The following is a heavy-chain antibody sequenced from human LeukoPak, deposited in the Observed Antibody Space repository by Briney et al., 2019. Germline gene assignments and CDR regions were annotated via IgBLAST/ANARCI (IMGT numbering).Heavy chain of an antibody. V-gene: IGHV3-30*18. Sequence: LTGGSLRLSCAASGFTFSSYGVHWVRQAPGKGLEWVAVISYDGYNKYYADSVKGRFTISRDNSKNTLYLQMNSLRAEDTAVYYCAKALSAAGYSYFDYWGQGTLVTVSS. CDR2: ISYDGYNK. D-gene: IGHD6-13*01. J-gene: IGHJ4*02. CDR1: GFTFSSYG. CDR3: AKALSAAGYSYFDY.